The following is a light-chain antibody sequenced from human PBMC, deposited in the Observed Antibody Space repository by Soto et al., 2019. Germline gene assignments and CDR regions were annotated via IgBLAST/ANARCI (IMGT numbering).Light chain of an antibody. J-gene: IGKJ2*01. Sequence: EIVLTQSPGTLSLSPGERATLSCRASQSVSRTYMAWYQQKPGQAPRLLIYGASTRATGIPDRFSGSGFGTGFTLTIGGLEPEDFAVYYYQQYGSSPQTFGQGTRLEIK. CDR2: GAS. CDR3: QQYGSSPQT. CDR1: QSVSRTY. V-gene: IGKV3-20*01.